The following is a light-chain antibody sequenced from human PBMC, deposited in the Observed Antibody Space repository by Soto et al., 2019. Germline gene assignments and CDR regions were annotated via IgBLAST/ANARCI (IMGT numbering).Light chain of an antibody. CDR2: GNS. V-gene: IGLV1-40*01. CDR1: SSNIGAGYD. J-gene: IGLJ3*02. Sequence: QSVLTQPHSVSGAPGQRVTIACTGSSSNIGAGYDVHWYQQLPGTAPKLLIYGNSNRPSGVPDRSSCSKSGTSASLAITGLQADDEADYYCQSYYSSMSGWVFGRWTHLT. CDR3: QSYYSSMSGWV.